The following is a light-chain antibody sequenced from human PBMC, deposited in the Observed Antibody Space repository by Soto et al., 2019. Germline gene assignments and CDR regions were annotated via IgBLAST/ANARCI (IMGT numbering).Light chain of an antibody. J-gene: IGLJ2*01. CDR2: AVT. CDR3: SSYTSSNSLL. CDR1: SSDVGGYNY. Sequence: QSVLTQPASVSGSPGQSITISCTGTSSDVGGYNYVSWYQQHPGKAPKLMIYAVTNRPSGVSNRFSGSKSGKTASLTISGLQAEDEADYYCSSYTSSNSLLFGGGTKVTVL. V-gene: IGLV2-14*01.